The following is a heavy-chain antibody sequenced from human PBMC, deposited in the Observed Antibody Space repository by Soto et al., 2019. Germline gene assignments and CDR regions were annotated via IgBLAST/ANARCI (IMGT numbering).Heavy chain of an antibody. CDR3: ARDHLGYCSGSSCHWAEYFDY. CDR1: GCSISSYY. V-gene: IGHV4-59*12. CDR2: IYYSGST. J-gene: IGHJ4*02. D-gene: IGHD2-15*01. Sequence: SETLSLTCTVSGCSISSYYWSWIRQPPGKGLEWIGYIYYSGSTNYNPSLKSRVTISVDTSKNQFSLYLQVNSLRADDTAVYYCARDHLGYCSGSSCHWAEYFDYWGQGTLVTVSS.